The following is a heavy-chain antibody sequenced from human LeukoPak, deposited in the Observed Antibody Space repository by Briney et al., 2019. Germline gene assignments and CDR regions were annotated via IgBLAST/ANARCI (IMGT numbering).Heavy chain of an antibody. CDR1: EFTFSDHW. CDR3: ASGSSGYYVNAFDI. V-gene: IGHV3-7*01. D-gene: IGHD3-22*01. CDR2: IKKDGSEE. Sequence: GGSLRLSCAASEFTFSDHWMSWVRQAPGKGPEWVANIKKDGSEEHYVDSVKGRFTVSRDNAKNSLFLQMNSLRVEDTAVYYCASGSSGYYVNAFDIWGQGTMVTVSS. J-gene: IGHJ3*02.